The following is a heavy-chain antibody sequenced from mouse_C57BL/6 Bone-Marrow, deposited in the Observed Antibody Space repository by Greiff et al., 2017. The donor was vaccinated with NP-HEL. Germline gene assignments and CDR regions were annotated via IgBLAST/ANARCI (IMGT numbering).Heavy chain of an antibody. CDR1: GYAFSSSW. CDR3: ARGTYFDY. V-gene: IGHV1-82*01. D-gene: IGHD2-14*01. CDR2: IYPGDGDT. Sequence: QVQLKESGPELVKPGASVKISCKASGYAFSSSWMNWVKQRPGTGLEWIGRIYPGDGDTNYNGKFKGKATLTADKSSSTAYMQLSSLTSEDSAVYFCARGTYFDYWGQGTTLTVSS. J-gene: IGHJ2*01.